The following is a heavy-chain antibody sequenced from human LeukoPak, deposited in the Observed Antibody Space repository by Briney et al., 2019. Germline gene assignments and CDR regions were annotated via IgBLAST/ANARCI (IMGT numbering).Heavy chain of an antibody. CDR1: GYSISSGYY. CDR2: IYHSGST. J-gene: IGHJ4*02. D-gene: IGHD3-22*01. CDR3: ARDPRGPTGYDHSGRDSFDY. Sequence: SETLSLTCTVSGYSISSGYYWGWIRQPPGKGLDWIGSIYHSGSTYYNPSLKSRVTISVDTSKNQFSLKLSSVTAADTAVYYCARDPRGPTGYDHSGRDSFDYWGQGTLVTVSS. V-gene: IGHV4-38-2*02.